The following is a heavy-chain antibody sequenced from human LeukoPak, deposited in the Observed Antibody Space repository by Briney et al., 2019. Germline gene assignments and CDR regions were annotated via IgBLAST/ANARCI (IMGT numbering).Heavy chain of an antibody. D-gene: IGHD3-3*01. J-gene: IGHJ3*02. CDR2: ITPIFGTA. CDR3: ARHGGITIFGVAQPGGAFDI. Sequence: ASVKVSCKASGGTFSSYAISWVRQAPGQGLEWMGGITPIFGTANYAQKFQDRVTITTDKSTSTAYMELRSLRSEDTAVYYCARHGGITIFGVAQPGGAFDIWGQGTMVTVSS. V-gene: IGHV1-69*05. CDR1: GGTFSSYA.